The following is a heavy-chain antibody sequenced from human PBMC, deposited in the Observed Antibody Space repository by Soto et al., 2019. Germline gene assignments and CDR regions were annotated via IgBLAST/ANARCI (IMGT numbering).Heavy chain of an antibody. CDR3: ASRSGYYFGRLGYYFDY. V-gene: IGHV4-34*01. CDR1: GGSFSGYY. J-gene: IGHJ4*02. Sequence: SETLSLTCAVYGGSFSGYYWSWIRQPPGKGLEWIGEINHSGSTNYNPSLKSRVTISVDTSKNQFSLKLSSVTAADTAVYYCASRSGYYFGRLGYYFDYWGQGTLVTVSS. CDR2: INHSGST. D-gene: IGHD3-22*01.